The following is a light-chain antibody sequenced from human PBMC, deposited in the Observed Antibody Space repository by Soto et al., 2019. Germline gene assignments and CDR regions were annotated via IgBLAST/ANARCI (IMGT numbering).Light chain of an antibody. V-gene: IGKV3-15*01. CDR3: QQYNSSPAIT. Sequence: EIVMTQSPATLSVSPGERATLSCTASQSVSSNLAWYQQKPGHAPRLLIYGASTRATGIPARFSGSGSGTEFTLTICCLESEDFAVYYCQQYNSSPAITFGQGTRLEIK. CDR2: GAS. J-gene: IGKJ5*01. CDR1: QSVSSN.